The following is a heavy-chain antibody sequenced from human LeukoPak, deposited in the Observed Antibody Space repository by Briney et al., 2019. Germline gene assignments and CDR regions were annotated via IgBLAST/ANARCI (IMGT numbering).Heavy chain of an antibody. J-gene: IGHJ3*02. CDR2: IYPGDSDT. CDR3: ASSYDILIGYSDAFDI. D-gene: IGHD3-9*01. Sequence: GESLKISCKGSGYSFTSYWIGWVRQMPGKGLEWMGIIYPGDSDTRYSPSFQGQVTISADKSISTAYLQWSSLKASDTAMYYCASSYDILIGYSDAFDIWAKGQWSPSLQ. V-gene: IGHV5-51*01. CDR1: GYSFTSYW.